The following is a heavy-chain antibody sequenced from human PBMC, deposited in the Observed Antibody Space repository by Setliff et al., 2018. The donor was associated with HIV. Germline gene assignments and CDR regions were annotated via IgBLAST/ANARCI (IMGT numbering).Heavy chain of an antibody. D-gene: IGHD6-19*01. J-gene: IGHJ3*02. CDR2: IYTSGST. CDR3: ARVAVAGTTFDVFDI. CDR1: GGSISSGSYY. Sequence: PSETLSLTCTVSGGSISSGSYYWSWIRQPAGKGLEWIGHIYTSGSTNHNTSLKSRVTISIDTSKNQFSLKLTSVTAADTAVYYCARVAVAGTTFDVFDIWGQGTMVTVSS. V-gene: IGHV4-61*09.